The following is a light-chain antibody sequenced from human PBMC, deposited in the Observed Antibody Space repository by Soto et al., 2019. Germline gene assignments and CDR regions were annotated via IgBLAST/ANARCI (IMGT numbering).Light chain of an antibody. V-gene: IGLV1-47*01. Sequence: QSVLTQSPSASGTPGQRVTISCSGSASTIGRNYVYWYQQLPGTAPKLLIYRNSQRPSGVPDRFSGSKSGTSAFLAISGLRSEDEADYYCAAWDDNLSGLYVFGAGTKVTVL. CDR3: AAWDDNLSGLYV. J-gene: IGLJ1*01. CDR2: RNS. CDR1: ASTIGRNY.